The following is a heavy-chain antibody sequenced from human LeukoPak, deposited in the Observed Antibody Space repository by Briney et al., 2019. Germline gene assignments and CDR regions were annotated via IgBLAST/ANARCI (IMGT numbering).Heavy chain of an antibody. V-gene: IGHV1-69*05. Sequence: SVKVSCKASGGTFSSYAISWVRQAPGQGLEWMGRIIPIFGTANYAQKFQGRVTITTDESTSTAYMELSSLRSDDTAVYYCAIDLRSSSGYYYAYWGQGTLVTVSS. D-gene: IGHD3-22*01. CDR3: AIDLRSSSGYYYAY. J-gene: IGHJ4*02. CDR2: IIPIFGTA. CDR1: GGTFSSYA.